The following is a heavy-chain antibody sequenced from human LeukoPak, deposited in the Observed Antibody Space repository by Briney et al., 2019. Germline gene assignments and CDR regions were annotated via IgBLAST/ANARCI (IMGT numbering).Heavy chain of an antibody. J-gene: IGHJ4*02. D-gene: IGHD1-26*01. V-gene: IGHV4-39*07. CDR2: IYYSGST. CDR3: ARVDGVGSTGPFDY. CDR1: GGSISSSSYY. Sequence: SETLSLTCTVSGGSISSSSYYWGWIRQPPGKGLEWIGSIYYSGSTYYNPSLKSRVTISVDTSKNQFSLKLSSVTAADTAVYYCARVDGVGSTGPFDYWGQGTLVTVSS.